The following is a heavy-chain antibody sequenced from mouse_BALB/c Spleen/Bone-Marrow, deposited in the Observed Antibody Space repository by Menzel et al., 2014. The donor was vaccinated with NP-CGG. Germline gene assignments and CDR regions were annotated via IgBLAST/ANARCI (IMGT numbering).Heavy chain of an antibody. J-gene: IGHJ2*01. CDR1: GYTFXSYY. Sequence: VQLQQSGAELVKPGASVKLSCKASGYTFXSYYMYWGKQRPGQGLEWIGEINPSNGGTNFNEKFKSRATLTVDKSSSTAYMQLSSLTSEDSAVYYCTRGRTWDFDYWGQGTTLTVSS. V-gene: IGHV1S81*02. CDR2: INPSNGGT. CDR3: TRGRTWDFDY. D-gene: IGHD4-1*01.